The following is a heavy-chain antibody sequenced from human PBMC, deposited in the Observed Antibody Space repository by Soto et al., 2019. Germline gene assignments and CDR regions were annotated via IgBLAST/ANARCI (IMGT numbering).Heavy chain of an antibody. Sequence: GGSLRLSCAASGFTFSSYAMSWVSKAPGKGLEWVSAISGSGGSTYYADSVKGRFTISRDNSKNTLYLQMNSLRAEDTAVYYCAKDSTCGIQLWFPQCFGFDYWGQGTLVTVSS. CDR2: ISGSGGST. CDR3: AKDSTCGIQLWFPQCFGFDY. D-gene: IGHD5-18*01. J-gene: IGHJ4*02. V-gene: IGHV3-23*01. CDR1: GFTFSSYA.